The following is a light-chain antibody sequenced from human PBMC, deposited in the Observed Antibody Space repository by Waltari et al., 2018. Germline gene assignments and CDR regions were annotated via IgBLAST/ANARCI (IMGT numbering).Light chain of an antibody. J-gene: IGLJ2*01. CDR2: DVS. CDR3: SSHATTSVI. CDR1: SSDVGAYNY. V-gene: IGLV2-14*03. Sequence: QSVLTQPASVSGSPGQSITLSCTGTSSDVGAYNYVSWYQQHPGKVPELIFYDVSYRPSGVSSRFSGSKSGNTASLTISGLQAEDEADYYCSSHATTSVIFGGGTKLTVL.